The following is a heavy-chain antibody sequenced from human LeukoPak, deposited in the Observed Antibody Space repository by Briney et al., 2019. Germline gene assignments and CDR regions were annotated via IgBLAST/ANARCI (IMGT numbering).Heavy chain of an antibody. D-gene: IGHD5-12*01. Sequence: ASVKVSCKASGYTFTSYYMHWVRQAPGQGLEWMGIINPSGGSTSYAQKFQGRVTMTTDTSTSTAYMELRSLRSDDTAVYYCARVDIVATTDLYYYYGMDVWGQGTTVTVSS. J-gene: IGHJ6*02. V-gene: IGHV1-46*01. CDR2: INPSGGST. CDR3: ARVDIVATTDLYYYYGMDV. CDR1: GYTFTSYY.